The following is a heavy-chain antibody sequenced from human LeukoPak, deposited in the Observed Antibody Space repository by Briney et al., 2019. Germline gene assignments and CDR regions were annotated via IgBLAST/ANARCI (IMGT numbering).Heavy chain of an antibody. J-gene: IGHJ4*02. Sequence: ASVKVSCKASGYSFTSYGISWVRQAPGQGLEWMGWISVYNGNTNYAQKLQGRVAMTTDTSTSTAYMELRSLRSDDTAVYYCARDCDRSGYYCYWGQGTLVTVSS. CDR3: ARDCDRSGYYCY. V-gene: IGHV1-18*01. CDR2: ISVYNGNT. CDR1: GYSFTSYG. D-gene: IGHD3-22*01.